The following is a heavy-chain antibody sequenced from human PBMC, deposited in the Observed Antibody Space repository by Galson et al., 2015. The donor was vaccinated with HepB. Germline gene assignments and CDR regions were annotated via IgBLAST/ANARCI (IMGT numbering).Heavy chain of an antibody. CDR3: ATGGYGDWDYFEY. D-gene: IGHD4-17*01. V-gene: IGHV3-74*01. CDR1: GSTLSTYW. J-gene: IGHJ4*02. CDR2: INSDENST. Sequence: SLRLSCAASGSTLSTYWMHWVRQAPGKGLVWVSRINSDENSTTYADSVKGRFTISRDNGKNTLYLQVNSLRGEDTAVYYCATGGYGDWDYFEYWGQGTLVTVSS.